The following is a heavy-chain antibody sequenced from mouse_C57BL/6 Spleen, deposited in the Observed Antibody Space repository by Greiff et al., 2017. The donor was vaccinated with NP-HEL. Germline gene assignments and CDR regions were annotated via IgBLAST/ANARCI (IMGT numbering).Heavy chain of an antibody. V-gene: IGHV5-12*01. CDR2: ISNGGGST. J-gene: IGHJ4*01. CDR3: ARRELSSAMDY. D-gene: IGHD3-3*01. Sequence: EVQLVESGGGLVQPGGSLKLSCAASGFTFSDYYMYWVRQTPEKRLEWVAYISNGGGSTYYPDTVKGRFTISRDNAKNTLYLQMSRLKSEDTAMYYCARRELSSAMDYWGQGTSVTVSS. CDR1: GFTFSDYY.